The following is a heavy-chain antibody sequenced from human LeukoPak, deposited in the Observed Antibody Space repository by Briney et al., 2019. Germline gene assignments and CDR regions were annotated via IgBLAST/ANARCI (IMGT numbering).Heavy chain of an antibody. CDR2: IYYSGST. CDR3: ARHVGSSAWYGGFGY. J-gene: IGHJ4*02. D-gene: IGHD6-19*01. CDR1: GGSISDYY. V-gene: IGHV4-59*08. Sequence: PSETLSLTCTVSGGSISDYYWSWIRQPPGKGLEWIGYIYYSGSTDYNPSLKSRITISVDTSKDQFSLKLTSVTAADTAVYYCARHVGSSAWYGGFGYWGQGTLVTVSS.